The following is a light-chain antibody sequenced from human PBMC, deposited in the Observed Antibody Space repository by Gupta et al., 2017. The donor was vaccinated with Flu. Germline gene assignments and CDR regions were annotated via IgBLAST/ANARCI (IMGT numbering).Light chain of an antibody. CDR2: DIN. Sequence: SCSGSSSNIGRHSVSWYQQLPGAAPKLPIYDINNRPSGIPDRFSGSKSGTSATLAITGLQTGDEADYDGGTWYTTWDDSLSAPDFGPGTKVTVL. V-gene: IGLV1-51*01. CDR1: SSNIGRHS. CDR3: GTWYTTWDDSLSAPD. J-gene: IGLJ1*01.